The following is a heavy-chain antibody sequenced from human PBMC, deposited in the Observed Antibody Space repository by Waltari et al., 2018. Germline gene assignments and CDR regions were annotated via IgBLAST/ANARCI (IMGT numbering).Heavy chain of an antibody. CDR2: IIPLFGPA. CDR1: GASVSTDA. V-gene: IGHV1-69*12. CDR3: ARARWNDDKDYYYMDV. Sequence: QVQLVQAGAEVKKPGSSWKVACKAAGASVSTDASSGGGAATGQGLEWMGGIIPLFGPANYAQTCPGRVTITADESTSTAYMELSSLRSEATAVYYCARARWNDDKDYYYMDVWGKGTTVTISS. J-gene: IGHJ6*03. D-gene: IGHD1-1*01.